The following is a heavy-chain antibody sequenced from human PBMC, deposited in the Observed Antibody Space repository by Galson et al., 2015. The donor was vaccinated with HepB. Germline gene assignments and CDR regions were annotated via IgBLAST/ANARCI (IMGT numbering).Heavy chain of an antibody. D-gene: IGHD3-10*01. CDR2: ISSSSSYI. CDR3: ARSGGTWYYGSGSGNDY. CDR1: GFTFSSYS. V-gene: IGHV3-21*01. J-gene: IGHJ4*02. Sequence: SLRLSCAASGFTFSSYSMNWVRQAPGKGLEWVSSISSSSSYIYYADSVKGRFTISRDNAKNSLYLQMNSLRAEDTAVYYCARSGGTWYYGSGSGNDYWGQGTPVTVSS.